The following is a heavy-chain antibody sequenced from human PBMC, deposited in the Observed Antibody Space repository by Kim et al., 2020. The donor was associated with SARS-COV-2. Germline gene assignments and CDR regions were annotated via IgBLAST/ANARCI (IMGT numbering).Heavy chain of an antibody. Sequence: GGSLRLSCAASGFTFSSYWMHWVRQAPGKGLVWVSRINSDGSSTSYADSVKGRFTISRDNAKNTLYLQMNSLRAEDTAVYYCARARQEWLRRWYFDLWGRGTLVTVSS. D-gene: IGHD5-12*01. CDR1: GFTFSSYW. CDR3: ARARQEWLRRWYFDL. J-gene: IGHJ2*01. CDR2: INSDGSST. V-gene: IGHV3-74*01.